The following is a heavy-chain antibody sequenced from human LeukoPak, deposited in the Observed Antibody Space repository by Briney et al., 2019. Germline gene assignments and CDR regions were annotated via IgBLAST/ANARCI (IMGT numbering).Heavy chain of an antibody. D-gene: IGHD5-18*01. Sequence: GGSLRLSCAASGFTFSSYSMNWVRQAPGKGLEWVSYISSSSSTIYYADSVKGRFTISRDNAKNSLYLQMNSLRAEDTAVYYCARGPDTAMQSWGQGTLVTVSS. V-gene: IGHV3-48*04. CDR2: ISSSSSTI. CDR1: GFTFSSYS. CDR3: ARGPDTAMQS. J-gene: IGHJ4*02.